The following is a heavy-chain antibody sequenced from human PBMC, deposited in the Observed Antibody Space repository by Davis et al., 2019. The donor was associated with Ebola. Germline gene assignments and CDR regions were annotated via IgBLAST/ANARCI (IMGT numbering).Heavy chain of an antibody. CDR2: INHSGST. Sequence: PSETLSLTCAVYGGSFSGYYWSWIRQPPGKGLEWIGEINHSGSTNYNPSLKSRVTISVDTSKNQFSLKLSSVTAADTAVYYCARDGAYCGGDCYSRWFDPWGQGTLVTVSS. CDR3: ARDGAYCGGDCYSRWFDP. J-gene: IGHJ5*02. CDR1: GGSFSGYY. D-gene: IGHD2-21*02. V-gene: IGHV4-34*01.